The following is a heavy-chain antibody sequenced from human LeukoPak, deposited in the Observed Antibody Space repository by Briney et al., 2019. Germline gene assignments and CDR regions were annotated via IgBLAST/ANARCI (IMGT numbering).Heavy chain of an antibody. J-gene: IGHJ6*03. V-gene: IGHV4-59*10. CDR3: ARVQIAVAGTFHYYYYMDV. CDR1: GGSFSGYY. Sequence: SETLSLTCAVYGGSFSGYYWSWIRQPAGKGLEWIGRIYTSGSTNYNPSLKSRVTMSVDTSKNQFSLKLSSVTAADTAVYYCARVQIAVAGTFHYYYYMDVWGKGTTVTISS. CDR2: IYTSGST. D-gene: IGHD6-19*01.